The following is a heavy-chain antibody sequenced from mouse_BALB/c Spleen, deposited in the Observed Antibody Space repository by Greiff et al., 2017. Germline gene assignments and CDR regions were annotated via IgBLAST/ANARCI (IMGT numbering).Heavy chain of an antibody. J-gene: IGHJ3*01. CDR2: FYPGSGSI. CDR3: ARHEDDGNYEGWFAY. V-gene: IGHV1-62-2*01. Sequence: VKLQESGPELVKPGASVKLSCKASGYTFTEYIIHWVKQRSGQGLEWIGWFYPGSGSIKYNEKFKDKATLTADKSSSTVYMELSRLTSEDSAVYFCARHEDDGNYEGWFAYWGQGTLVTVSA. D-gene: IGHD2-1*01. CDR1: GYTFTEYI.